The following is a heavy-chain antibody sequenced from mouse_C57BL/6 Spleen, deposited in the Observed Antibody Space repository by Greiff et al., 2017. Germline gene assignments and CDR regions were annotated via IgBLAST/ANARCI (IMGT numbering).Heavy chain of an antibody. CDR3: ARDFTTAYFDY. CDR2: ISDGGSYT. Sequence: EVQGVESGGGLVKPGGSLKLSCAASGFTFSSYAMSWVRQTPEKRLEWVATISDGGSYTYYPDNVKGRFTISRDNAKNNLYLQMSHLKSEDTAMYYCARDFTTAYFDYWGQGTTLTVSS. V-gene: IGHV5-4*01. D-gene: IGHD1-2*01. CDR1: GFTFSSYA. J-gene: IGHJ2*01.